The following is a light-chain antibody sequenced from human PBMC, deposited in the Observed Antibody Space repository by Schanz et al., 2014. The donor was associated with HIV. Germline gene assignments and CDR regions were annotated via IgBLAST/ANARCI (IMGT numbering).Light chain of an antibody. CDR3: QQLNTFPIT. J-gene: IGKJ5*01. CDR1: HGISTY. Sequence: DIQLTQSPSFLSASVEDRVTITCRASHGISTYLAWYQQKPGKAPDLLIYASSTLHSGVPSRFSGSGYGTDFTLTINCLQSEDFATYYCQQLNTFPITFGQGTRLEIK. V-gene: IGKV1-9*01. CDR2: ASS.